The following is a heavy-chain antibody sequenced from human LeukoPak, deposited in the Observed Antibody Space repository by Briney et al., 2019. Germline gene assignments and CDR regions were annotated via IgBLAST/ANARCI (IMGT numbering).Heavy chain of an antibody. CDR3: ARDFTAADPYYFDY. CDR1: GFTFSGYS. D-gene: IGHD6-13*01. CDR2: ISSSSSYI. V-gene: IGHV3-21*01. J-gene: IGHJ4*02. Sequence: GGSLRLSCAASGFTFSGYSMNWVRQAPGKGLEWVSSISSSSSYIYYADSVKGRFTISRDNAKNSLYLQMNSLRAEDTAVYYCARDFTAADPYYFDYWGQGTLVTVSS.